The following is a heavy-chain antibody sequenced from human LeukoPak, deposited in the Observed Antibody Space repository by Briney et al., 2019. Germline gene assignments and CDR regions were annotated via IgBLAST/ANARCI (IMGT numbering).Heavy chain of an antibody. V-gene: IGHV3-48*03. D-gene: IGHD4-11*01. Sequence: PGGSLRLSSVPSGFLVRIFEVYWVRQAHGRGREWVAYISSGATTMYYADSLKGRFSLSRDDAKNSLLLQVKSLIAADPAVYLWALLSVASYFDYGGEGALVSVSS. J-gene: IGHJ4*02. CDR1: GFLVRIFE. CDR2: ISSGATTM. CDR3: ALLSVASYFDY.